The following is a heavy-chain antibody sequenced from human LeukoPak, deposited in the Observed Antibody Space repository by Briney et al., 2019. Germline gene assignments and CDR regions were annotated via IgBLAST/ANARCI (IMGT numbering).Heavy chain of an antibody. CDR3: ARDGGGGNWYVDY. CDR2: MYHSGST. V-gene: IGHV4-38-2*02. D-gene: IGHD3-16*01. CDR1: GYSISSGYY. J-gene: IGHJ4*02. Sequence: PSETLSLTCTVSGYSISSGYYWGWIRQPPGKGLEWIGSMYHSGSTYYNPSLKSRVTISVDTSKNQFSLKLSSVTAADTAVYYCARDGGGGNWYVDYWGQGTLVTVSS.